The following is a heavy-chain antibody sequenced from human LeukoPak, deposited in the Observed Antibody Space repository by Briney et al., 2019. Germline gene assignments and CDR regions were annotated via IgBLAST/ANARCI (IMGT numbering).Heavy chain of an antibody. D-gene: IGHD3-22*01. Sequence: PSETLSLTCTVSGGPISSSSYYWGWIRQPPGKGLEWIGSIYYSGSTYYNPSLKSRVTISVDTSKNQFSLKLSSVTAADTAVYYCAIEVNYYDSSGIGFDYWGQGTLVTVSS. CDR1: GGPISSSSYY. CDR3: AIEVNYYDSSGIGFDY. J-gene: IGHJ4*02. V-gene: IGHV4-39*02. CDR2: IYYSGST.